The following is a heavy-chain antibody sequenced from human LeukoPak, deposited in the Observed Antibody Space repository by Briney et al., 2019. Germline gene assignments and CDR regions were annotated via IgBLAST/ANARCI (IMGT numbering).Heavy chain of an antibody. J-gene: IGHJ4*02. CDR2: IKQDGSDK. Sequence: GGSLRLSCAASGFTFSSYWMSWVRQAPGKGLEWVANIKQDGSDKYYVDSVKGRFIISRDNAKTSLFLQMNGLRAEETAVYYCARHNRWGFDYWGQGTLVTVSS. CDR1: GFTFSSYW. V-gene: IGHV3-7*01. CDR3: ARHNRWGFDY. D-gene: IGHD3-16*01.